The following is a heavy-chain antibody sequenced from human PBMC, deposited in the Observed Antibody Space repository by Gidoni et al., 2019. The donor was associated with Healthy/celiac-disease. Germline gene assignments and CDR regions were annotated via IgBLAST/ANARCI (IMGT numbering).Heavy chain of an antibody. V-gene: IGHV3-33*01. CDR3: ARDRPYYYDSSGYYFDY. Sequence: QVQRGESGGGVVQPGRARRRSWEAEGVTFSSYGMHWVRRAPGNGLGLVSVLWYVVRTNYSAASVTCRFTISRDNSKNTLYLQMNSLRSEDTAVYYCARDRPYYYDSSGYYFDYWGQGTLVTVSS. D-gene: IGHD3-22*01. CDR1: GVTFSSYG. CDR2: LWYVVRTN. J-gene: IGHJ4*02.